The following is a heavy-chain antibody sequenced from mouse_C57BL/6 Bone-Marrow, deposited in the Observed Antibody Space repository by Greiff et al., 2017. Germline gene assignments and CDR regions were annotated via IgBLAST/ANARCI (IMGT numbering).Heavy chain of an antibody. CDR3: TTWWFPWFAY. CDR2: IDPENGDT. V-gene: IGHV14-4*01. D-gene: IGHD1-1*02. Sequence: DVQLQQSGAELVRPGASVKLSCTASGFNIKDDYMHWVKQRPEQGLEWIGWIDPENGDTEYASQFQGKATITADTSSNTAYLQLSSLTSEDTAVYYCTTWWFPWFAYWGQGTLVTVSA. CDR1: GFNIKDDY. J-gene: IGHJ3*01.